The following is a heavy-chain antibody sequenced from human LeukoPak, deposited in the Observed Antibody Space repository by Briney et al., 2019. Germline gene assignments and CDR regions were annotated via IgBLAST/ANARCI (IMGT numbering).Heavy chain of an antibody. CDR2: IYYSGST. V-gene: IGHV4-39*07. D-gene: IGHD2-2*01. CDR1: GGSISSSSYF. CDR3: ARESIVVVPAAILSYYYYYMDV. Sequence: PSETLSLTCTVSGGSISSSSYFWGWLRQPPGKGLEWIVSIYYSGSTYYNPSLKSRVTISVDTSKNQFSLKLSSVTAADTAVYYCARESIVVVPAAILSYYYYYMDVWGKGTTVTVSS. J-gene: IGHJ6*03.